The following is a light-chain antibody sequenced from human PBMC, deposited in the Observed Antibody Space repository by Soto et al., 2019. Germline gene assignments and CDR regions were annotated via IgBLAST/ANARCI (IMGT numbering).Light chain of an antibody. CDR1: TGAVTSGHY. V-gene: IGLV7-46*02. J-gene: IGLJ2*01. Sequence: QAVVTQEPSLTVSPGGTVTLTCGSSTGAVTSGHYPYWFQQKPGQAPRTLIYDTSNKHSWTPARFSGSLLGGKAALTLLGAQPEDEADYYCSSYASITTVLFGGGTKLTVL. CDR2: DTS. CDR3: SSYASITTVL.